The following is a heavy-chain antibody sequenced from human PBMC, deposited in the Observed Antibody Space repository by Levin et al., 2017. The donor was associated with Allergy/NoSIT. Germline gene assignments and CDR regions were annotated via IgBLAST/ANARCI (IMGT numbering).Heavy chain of an antibody. CDR3: ARTRIQQLGQNGYCDP. D-gene: IGHD2-15*01. J-gene: IGHJ2*01. V-gene: IGHV3-7*03. CDR1: GFTLNNFW. Sequence: HPGGSLRLSCSASGFTLNNFWMSWVRQPPEKGLEWVANINQDGVDTYYLDSVKGRFTISRDTAKTSVYLHMDSLKAEDTAVYYCARTRIQQLGQNGYCDPWGRGTRVTVSS. CDR2: INQDGVDT.